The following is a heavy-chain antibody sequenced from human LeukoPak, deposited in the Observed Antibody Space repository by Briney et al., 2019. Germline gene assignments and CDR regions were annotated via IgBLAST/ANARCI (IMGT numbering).Heavy chain of an antibody. CDR2: ISAHDGNT. Sequence: ASVNVSFRASGYTFTGGLSCVRQAPGQGLEGMGWISAHDGNTNYAQKFQGRVTMTTDTSTSTAYMELRSLRSDDTAVYYCARDRDYGSGSPWQDYWGQGTLVTVSS. CDR3: ARDRDYGSGSPWQDY. J-gene: IGHJ4*02. CDR1: GYTFTGG. V-gene: IGHV1-18*01. D-gene: IGHD3-10*01.